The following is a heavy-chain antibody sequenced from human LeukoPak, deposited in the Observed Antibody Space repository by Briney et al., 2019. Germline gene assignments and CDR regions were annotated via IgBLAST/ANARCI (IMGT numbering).Heavy chain of an antibody. CDR1: GFTFSRYE. D-gene: IGHD3-22*01. V-gene: IGHV3-48*03. Sequence: GGSLRLSCAASGFTFSRYEMNWVRQAPGKGLEWVSYISRSGDTIYFADSVKGRFTISRDDAKNSLYLQMSSLRAEDTAVYYCARQIAYYYDSSGSFDLWGHGTMVTVSS. CDR3: ARQIAYYYDSSGSFDL. CDR2: ISRSGDTI. J-gene: IGHJ3*01.